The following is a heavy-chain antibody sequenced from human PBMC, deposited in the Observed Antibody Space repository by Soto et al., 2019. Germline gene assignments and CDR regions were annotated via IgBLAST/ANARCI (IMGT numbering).Heavy chain of an antibody. V-gene: IGHV2-5*02. D-gene: IGHD3-3*01. Sequence: QITLNESGPTQVKPRQTLTLNCTFSGFSLTTSGVGVGWIRQSPGKAPEWLALIYWDDDKRYSPSLKSRLTITKDTSKNQVVLTMADLDPADTAIYYCAHRVLRTVFGLVTTTAIYFDFWGQGTPVAVSS. CDR3: AHRVLRTVFGLVTTTAIYFDF. CDR2: IYWDDDK. J-gene: IGHJ4*02. CDR1: GFSLTTSGVG.